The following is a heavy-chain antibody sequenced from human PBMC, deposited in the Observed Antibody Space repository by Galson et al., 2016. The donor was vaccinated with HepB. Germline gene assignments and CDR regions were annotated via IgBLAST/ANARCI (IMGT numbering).Heavy chain of an antibody. J-gene: IGHJ4*02. V-gene: IGHV3-7*03. D-gene: IGHD2-21*01. CDR1: GFTFSDHW. Sequence: SLRLSCAASGFTFSDHWMSWVRQAPGKGLEWLANIQQDESQKYYVDSVKGRFTISRDNAENSLSLQMNNLRAEDTAVYFCARLSFYSLFFWGQGTLVTVSS. CDR3: ARLSFYSLFF. CDR2: IQQDESQK.